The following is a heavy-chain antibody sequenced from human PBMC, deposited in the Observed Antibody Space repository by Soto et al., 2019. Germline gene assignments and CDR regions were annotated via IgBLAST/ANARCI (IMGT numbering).Heavy chain of an antibody. V-gene: IGHV4-34*01. J-gene: IGHJ6*03. D-gene: IGHD2-2*01. Sequence: SETLSLTCAVYGGSFSGYYWSWIRQPPGKGRKGIGEFNHIGSTNYNPSLKSRVTISVDTSKNQFSLKLSSVTAADTAVYYCARRAKGYCSSTSCYVLYYYYYMDVWGKGTTVTVSS. CDR2: FNHIGST. CDR1: GGSFSGYY. CDR3: ARRAKGYCSSTSCYVLYYYYYMDV.